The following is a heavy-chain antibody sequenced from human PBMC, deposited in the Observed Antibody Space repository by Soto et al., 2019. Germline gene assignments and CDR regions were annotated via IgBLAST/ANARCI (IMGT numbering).Heavy chain of an antibody. D-gene: IGHD4-17*01. CDR2: ISASGGST. V-gene: IGHV3-23*01. CDR3: AKFLWSVDYARYYFDY. Sequence: EVQLLESGGGLVQPGGSLRLSCGASGFTLSSYAMSWVRQAPGKGLEWVSGISASGGSTYYGDPVKGRFTISRDNSKNALYLQMNSLRAEDTAVYYCAKFLWSVDYARYYFDYWGQGNRVTVSS. J-gene: IGHJ4*02. CDR1: GFTLSSYA.